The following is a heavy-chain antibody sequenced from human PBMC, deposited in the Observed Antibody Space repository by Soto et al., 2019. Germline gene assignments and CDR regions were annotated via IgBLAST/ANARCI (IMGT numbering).Heavy chain of an antibody. J-gene: IGHJ5*02. CDR1: GFSLSTSGVG. V-gene: IGHV2-5*02. D-gene: IGHD3-3*01. CDR2: MYWDDDK. CDR3: AHRPREYYDFCSGYLPVGWFDP. Sequence: QITLKESGPTLVKPTQTLKLTCTFSGFSLSTSGVGVGWISQPPGKALEWLALMYWDDDKRYSPSLKSRLTITKDTCKNQVVLTITNMDPVDTATYYCAHRPREYYDFCSGYLPVGWFDPWGQGTLVTVSS.